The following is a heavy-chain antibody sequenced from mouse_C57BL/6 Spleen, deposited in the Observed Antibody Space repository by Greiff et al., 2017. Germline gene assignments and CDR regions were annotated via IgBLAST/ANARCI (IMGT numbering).Heavy chain of an antibody. Sequence: DVMLVESGGGLVKPGGSLKLSCAASGFTFSSYAMSWVRQTPEKRLEWVATISDGGSYTYYPDNVKGRFTISRDNAKNNLYLQMSHLKSEDTAMYYCARGGYYGSSPTFAYWGQGTLVTVSA. V-gene: IGHV5-4*03. CDR2: ISDGGSYT. CDR1: GFTFSSYA. J-gene: IGHJ3*01. D-gene: IGHD1-1*01. CDR3: ARGGYYGSSPTFAY.